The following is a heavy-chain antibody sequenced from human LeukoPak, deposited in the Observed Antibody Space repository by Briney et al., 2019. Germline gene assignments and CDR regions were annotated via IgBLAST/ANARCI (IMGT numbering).Heavy chain of an antibody. CDR2: IYSGGST. Sequence: GESLRLSCAASGFTVSSNYMTWVRQAPGKGLEWVSVIYSGGSTYYADSVEGRFTISRDNSQNTLYHQMDSLRAEDTAVYFCARVDSSGRRKHYFDYWGQGALVTVSS. V-gene: IGHV3-66*02. D-gene: IGHD3-22*01. CDR3: ARVDSSGRRKHYFDY. J-gene: IGHJ4*02. CDR1: GFTVSSNY.